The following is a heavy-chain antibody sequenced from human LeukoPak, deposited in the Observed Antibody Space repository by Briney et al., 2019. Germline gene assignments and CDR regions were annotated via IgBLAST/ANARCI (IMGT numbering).Heavy chain of an antibody. CDR2: IYYSGST. D-gene: IGHD6-19*01. J-gene: IGHJ4*02. CDR3: ACRIAVAGTLFDY. Sequence: PSETLSLTRTVSGGSISSSSYYWGWIRQPPGKGLEWIGSIYYSGSTYYNPSLKSRVTISVDTSKNQFSLKLSSVTAADTAVYYCACRIAVAGTLFDYWGQGTLVTVSS. CDR1: GGSISSSSYY. V-gene: IGHV4-39*01.